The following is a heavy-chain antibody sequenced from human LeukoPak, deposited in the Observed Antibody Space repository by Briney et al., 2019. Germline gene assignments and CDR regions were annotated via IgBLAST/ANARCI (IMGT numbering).Heavy chain of an antibody. CDR1: GFTFSIYS. CDR2: MTSNSGTI. CDR3: ARVAPGHDIGRGYFDY. Sequence: GLALRLSCAASGFTFSIYSMNWVLQAPGQGLESISYMTSNSGTIYYTDSVKGRFTISRDNAKNSLYLQMNSLRAEDTAVYYCARVAPGHDIGRGYFDYWGQGTLVTVSS. V-gene: IGHV3-48*01. J-gene: IGHJ4*02. D-gene: IGHD2-21*01.